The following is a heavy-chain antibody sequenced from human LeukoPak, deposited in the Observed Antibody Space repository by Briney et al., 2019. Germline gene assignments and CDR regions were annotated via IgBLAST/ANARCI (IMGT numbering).Heavy chain of an antibody. CDR3: AAMREGFDP. Sequence: GGSLRLSCAPSEFTNSWMNWVRQAPGKGLVWVSRINSDGSSTSYADSVKGRFTISRDNAKNTLYLQMNSLRAEDTAVYYCAAMREGFDPWGQGTLVTVSS. V-gene: IGHV3-74*01. D-gene: IGHD2-2*01. J-gene: IGHJ5*02. CDR2: INSDGSST. CDR1: EFTNSW.